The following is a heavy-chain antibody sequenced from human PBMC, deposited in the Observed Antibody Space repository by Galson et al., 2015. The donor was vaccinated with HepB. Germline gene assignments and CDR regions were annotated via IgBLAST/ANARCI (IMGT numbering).Heavy chain of an antibody. V-gene: IGHV3-23*01. CDR1: GFTFSTYA. J-gene: IGHJ3*02. CDR3: AKSKEAIPDGFDI. D-gene: IGHD2-2*02. Sequence: SLRLSCAASGFTFSTYAMSWVRQAPGKGLEWVSAVSGSGSSTYFADPVKGRFTISRDNSKNTLYLQMNSLRAEDMALYYCAKSKEAIPDGFDIWGQGTMVTVSS. CDR2: VSGSGSST.